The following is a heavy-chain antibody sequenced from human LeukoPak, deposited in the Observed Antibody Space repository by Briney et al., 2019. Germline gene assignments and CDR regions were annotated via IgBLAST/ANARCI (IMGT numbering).Heavy chain of an antibody. CDR2: ISYDGSNK. V-gene: IGHV3-30*04. CDR3: ARDLNRYSSGWTFDY. J-gene: IGHJ4*02. D-gene: IGHD6-19*01. CDR1: GFTFSSYA. Sequence: GGSLRLSCAASGFTFSSYAMSWVRQAPGKGLEWVAVISYDGSNKYYADSVKGRFTISRDDSKNTLYLQMNSLRAEDTAVYYCARDLNRYSSGWTFDYWGQGTLVTVSS.